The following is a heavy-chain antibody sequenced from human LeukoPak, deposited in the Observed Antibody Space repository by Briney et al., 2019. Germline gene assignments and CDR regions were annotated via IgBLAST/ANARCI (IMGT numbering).Heavy chain of an antibody. J-gene: IGHJ5*02. CDR3: AREDSSSTPTGFDP. CDR1: GGTFSSYA. Sequence: VASVKVSCKASGGTFSSYAISWVRQAPGQGLEWMGGIIPIFGTANYAQKFQGRVTITTDESTSTAYMELSSLRSEDTAVYYCAREDSSSTPTGFDPWGQGILVTVSS. V-gene: IGHV1-69*05. D-gene: IGHD6-13*01. CDR2: IIPIFGTA.